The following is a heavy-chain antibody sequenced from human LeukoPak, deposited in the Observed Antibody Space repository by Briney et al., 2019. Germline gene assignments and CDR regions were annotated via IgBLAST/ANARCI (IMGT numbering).Heavy chain of an antibody. D-gene: IGHD4-17*01. CDR3: ARASVTTVTLDY. CDR1: GFTFSSYE. V-gene: IGHV3-48*03. Sequence: GGSLRLSCAASGFTFSSYEMNWVRQAPGKGLEWVSYISRSGSSIYYADSAKGRFTITRDNAKNSLYLQMNSLRAEDTAVYYCARASVTTVTLDYWGQGTLVTVSS. CDR2: ISRSGSSI. J-gene: IGHJ4*02.